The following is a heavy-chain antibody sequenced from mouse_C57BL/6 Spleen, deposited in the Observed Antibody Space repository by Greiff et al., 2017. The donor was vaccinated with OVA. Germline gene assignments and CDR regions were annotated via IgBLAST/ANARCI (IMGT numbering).Heavy chain of an antibody. CDR2: IYPSDSET. CDR3: ARSGEGNWFAY. D-gene: IGHD1-3*01. V-gene: IGHV1-61*01. CDR1: GYTFTSYW. Sequence: QVHVKQPGAELVRPGSSVKLSCKASGYTFTSYWMDWVKQRPGQGLEWIGNIYPSDSETHYNQKFKDKATLTVDKSSSTAYMQLSSLTSEDSAVYYCARSGEGNWFAYWGQGTLVTVSA. J-gene: IGHJ3*01.